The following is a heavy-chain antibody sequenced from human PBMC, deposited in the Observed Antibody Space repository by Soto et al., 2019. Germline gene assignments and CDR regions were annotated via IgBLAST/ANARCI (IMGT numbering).Heavy chain of an antibody. CDR3: ARDSPPVDY. Sequence: QVQLVQSGAEVKKPGASVKVSCKASGYTFTSYGISWVRQAPGQGLERMGWSSAYNGNKKYAQKLQGRVTMTTDTATSTADIELRSMRSDVTAVYYCARDSPPVDYWGQGTRVTVSS. J-gene: IGHJ4*02. V-gene: IGHV1-18*01. CDR2: SSAYNGNK. CDR1: GYTFTSYG.